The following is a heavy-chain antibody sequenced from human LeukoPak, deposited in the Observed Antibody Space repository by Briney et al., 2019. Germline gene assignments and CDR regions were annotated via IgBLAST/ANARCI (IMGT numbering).Heavy chain of an antibody. V-gene: IGHV4-30-2*01. CDR2: IYHSGST. D-gene: IGHD6-6*01. CDR3: ARVGGSSAFDY. Sequence: SETLSLTCTVSGGSISSGGYYWSWIRQPPGKGLEWIGYIYHSGSTYCNPSLKSRVTISVDRSKNQFSLKLSSVTAADTAVYYCARVGGSSAFDYWGQGTLVTVSS. CDR1: GGSISSGGYY. J-gene: IGHJ4*02.